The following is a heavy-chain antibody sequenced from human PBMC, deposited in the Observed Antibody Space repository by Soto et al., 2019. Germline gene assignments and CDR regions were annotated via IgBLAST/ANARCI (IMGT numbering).Heavy chain of an antibody. Sequence: QVQLVESGGGVVQPGRSLRLSWAASGFIFSGYAMHWVRQAPGKGLEWVAVISYDGNTKYYADSVKGRFTVSRDNSKNTLYMQMNNFSAEDTAMYYCAKETSAYEIDYWGQGTLVTVSS. CDR3: AKETSAYEIDY. V-gene: IGHV3-30-3*01. D-gene: IGHD5-12*01. CDR2: ISYDGNTK. CDR1: GFIFSGYA. J-gene: IGHJ4*02.